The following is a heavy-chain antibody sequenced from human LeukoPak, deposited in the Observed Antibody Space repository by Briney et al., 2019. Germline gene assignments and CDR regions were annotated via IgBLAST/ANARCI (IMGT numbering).Heavy chain of an antibody. CDR2: INPGGDNT. CDR3: ARIRDGYNDAYDI. Sequence: GESLKISCKGSGYTFTSYYMHWVRQAPGQGLEWMGLINPGGDNTDYAQNFQGRVTMTRDTSTSTVYMGLSSLRSEDTAVYYCARIRDGYNDAYDIWGQGTMVTVSS. D-gene: IGHD5-24*01. CDR1: GYTFTSYY. V-gene: IGHV1-46*01. J-gene: IGHJ3*02.